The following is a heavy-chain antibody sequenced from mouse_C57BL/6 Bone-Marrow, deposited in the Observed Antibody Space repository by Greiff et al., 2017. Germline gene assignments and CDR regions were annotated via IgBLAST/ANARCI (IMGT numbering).Heavy chain of an antibody. CDR3: TTPSYYSNYDCDY. V-gene: IGHV14-4*01. CDR2: IDPENGDT. J-gene: IGHJ2*01. D-gene: IGHD2-5*01. Sequence: EVKLVESGAELVRPGASVKLSCTASGYNIKDDYMHWVKQRPEKGLEWIGWIDPENGDTEYASKFQGKATITADKSSNTAYLQLSSLTSVNTAVYYVTTPSYYSNYDCDYWGQGTTLTVSS. CDR1: GYNIKDDY.